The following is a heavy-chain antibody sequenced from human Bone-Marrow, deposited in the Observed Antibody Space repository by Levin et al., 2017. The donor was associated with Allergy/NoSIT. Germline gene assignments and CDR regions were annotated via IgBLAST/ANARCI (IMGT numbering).Heavy chain of an antibody. D-gene: IGHD1-26*01. CDR3: TTDLLWEPQFVSDI. CDR1: GFTFSNAW. V-gene: IGHV3-15*01. J-gene: IGHJ3*02. Sequence: GGSLRLSCAASGFTFSNAWMSWVRQAPGKGLEWVGRIKSKTDGGTTDYAAPVKGRFTISRDDSKNTLYLQMNSLKTEDTAVYYCTTDLLWEPQFVSDIWGQGTMVTVSS. CDR2: IKSKTDGGTT.